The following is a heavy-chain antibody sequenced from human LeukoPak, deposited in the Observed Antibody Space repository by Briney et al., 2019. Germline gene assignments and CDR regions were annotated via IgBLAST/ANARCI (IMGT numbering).Heavy chain of an antibody. V-gene: IGHV4-39*07. J-gene: IGHJ4*02. Sequence: SETLSLTCTVSGDSISSSSYYWGWIRQPPGKGLEWIGSIYYSGSTYYNPSLKSRVTISVDTSKNQFSLKLSSVTAADTAVYYCARAPDSSRFDYWGQGTLVTVSS. CDR3: ARAPDSSRFDY. CDR1: GDSISSSSYY. CDR2: IYYSGST. D-gene: IGHD6-13*01.